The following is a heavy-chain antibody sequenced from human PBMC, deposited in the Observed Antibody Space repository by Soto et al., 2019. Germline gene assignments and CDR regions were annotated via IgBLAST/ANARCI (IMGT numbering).Heavy chain of an antibody. Sequence: GESLKISCNGSGYSFTSYWIGWVRQMPGKGLEWMGIIYPGDSDTRYSPSFQGQVTISADKSISTAYLQWSSLKASDTAMYYCAAMSSSGSKPTAYWGQGTLVTVPQ. D-gene: IGHD6-19*01. V-gene: IGHV5-51*01. J-gene: IGHJ4*02. CDR1: GYSFTSYW. CDR3: AAMSSSGSKPTAY. CDR2: IYPGDSDT.